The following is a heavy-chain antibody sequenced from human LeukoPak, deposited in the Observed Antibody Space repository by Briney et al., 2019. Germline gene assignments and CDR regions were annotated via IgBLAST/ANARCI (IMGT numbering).Heavy chain of an antibody. J-gene: IGHJ4*02. CDR3: ARGDTYYYDSSGYWIDY. CDR1: GYTFTGYF. CDR2: INPNSGGT. D-gene: IGHD3-22*01. Sequence: AASVKVSCKASGYTFTGYFMHWVRQAPGQGLEWMGWINPNSGGTNYAQKFQGRVTMTRDTSISTAYMELSRLRSEDTAVYYCARGDTYYYDSSGYWIDYWGQGTLVTVSS. V-gene: IGHV1-2*02.